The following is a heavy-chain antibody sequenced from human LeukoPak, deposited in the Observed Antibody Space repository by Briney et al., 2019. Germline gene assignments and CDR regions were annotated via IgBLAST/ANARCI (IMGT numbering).Heavy chain of an antibody. V-gene: IGHV3-66*01. CDR1: GFTFSNYW. Sequence: GGSLRLSCEGSGFTFSNYWMSWVRQAPGKGLEWVSVIYSGGDTYYADSVKGRFTISRDDSKNMIYLEMSTLKAEDTAVYYCAKERNLEIAVAGTIFDYWGQGTLVTVSS. CDR2: IYSGGDT. CDR3: AKERNLEIAVAGTIFDY. D-gene: IGHD6-19*01. J-gene: IGHJ4*02.